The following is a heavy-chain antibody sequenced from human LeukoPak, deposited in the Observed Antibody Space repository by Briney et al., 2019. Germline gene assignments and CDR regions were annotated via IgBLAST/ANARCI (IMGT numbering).Heavy chain of an antibody. CDR2: INPNSGGT. Sequence: VASVTVSCKASGGTFSSYAISWVRQAPGQGLAWMGWINPNSGGTNYAQKLQGRVTMTRDTPIRTDYKELSRLRSDDTAVYYCARSSVVPAAHYFDYWGGGTLVTVSS. V-gene: IGHV1-2*02. CDR1: GGTFSSYA. J-gene: IGHJ4*02. D-gene: IGHD2-2*01. CDR3: ARSSVVPAAHYFDY.